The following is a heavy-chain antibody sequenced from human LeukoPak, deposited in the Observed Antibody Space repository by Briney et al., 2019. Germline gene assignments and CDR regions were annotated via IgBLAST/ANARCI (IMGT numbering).Heavy chain of an antibody. J-gene: IGHJ4*02. Sequence: GGSLRLSCAASGFTFSSYGMHWVRQAPGKGLEWVAVIWYDGSNKYYADSVKGRFTISRDNSKNTLYLQMNSLRAEDTAVYYCAREGGALGYCSGGSCYRRLDYWGQGTLVTVSS. CDR2: IWYDGSNK. V-gene: IGHV3-33*01. D-gene: IGHD2-15*01. CDR1: GFTFSSYG. CDR3: AREGGALGYCSGGSCYRRLDY.